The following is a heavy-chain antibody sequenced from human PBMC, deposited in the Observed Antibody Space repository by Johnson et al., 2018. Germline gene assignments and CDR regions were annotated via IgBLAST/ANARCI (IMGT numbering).Heavy chain of an antibody. Sequence: QVQLVESGGGLVNPGGSLRLSCAASGFTFSSYGMHWVRQAPGKGLEWVAVIYSGGSTYYADSVKGRFTISRDNSKNTLYLQMNSLRAEDTAVYYCARDSSPSSGYAFDIWGQGTMVTVSS. CDR1: GFTFSSYG. V-gene: IGHV3-NL1*01. CDR3: ARDSSPSSGYAFDI. D-gene: IGHD3-22*01. J-gene: IGHJ3*02. CDR2: IYSGGST.